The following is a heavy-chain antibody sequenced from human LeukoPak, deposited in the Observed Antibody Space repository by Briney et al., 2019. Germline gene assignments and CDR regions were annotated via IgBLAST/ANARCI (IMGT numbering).Heavy chain of an antibody. J-gene: IGHJ4*02. D-gene: IGHD3-22*01. CDR3: ARGLGSYDSSELTWPMISF. CDR1: GYTFTSYE. CDR2: MNPDSGDT. Sequence: GASVKVSCKAPGYTFTSYEINWVRQATGHGLEWMGWMNPDSGDTAYAQKFQGRITMTRSTSITTAYMELSSLRSEDTAVYYCARGLGSYDSSELTWPMISFWGQGTQVTVSS. V-gene: IGHV1-8*01.